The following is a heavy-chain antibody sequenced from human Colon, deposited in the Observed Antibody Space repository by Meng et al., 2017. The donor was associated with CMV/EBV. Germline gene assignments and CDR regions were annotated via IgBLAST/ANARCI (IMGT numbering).Heavy chain of an antibody. CDR3: ARRLNYYGSGSYYADNWFDP. D-gene: IGHD3-10*01. J-gene: IGHJ5*02. CDR2: ISYDGSNK. CDR1: GFTFSYYA. V-gene: IGHV3-30-3*01. Sequence: GESLKISCAASGFTFSYYAMHWVRQAPGKGLEWVAIISYDGSNKYYADSVKGRFTISRDNSKNTLYLEMNSLGAEDTAVYYCARRLNYYGSGSYYADNWFDPWGQGTLVTVSS.